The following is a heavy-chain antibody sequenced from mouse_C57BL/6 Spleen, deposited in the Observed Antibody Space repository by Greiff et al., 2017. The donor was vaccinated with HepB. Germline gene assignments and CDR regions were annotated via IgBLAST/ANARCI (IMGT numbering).Heavy chain of an antibody. Sequence: EVQGVESGGDLVKPGGSLKLSCAASGFTFSSYGMSWVRQTPDKRLEWVATISSGGSYTYYPDSVKGRFTISRDNAKNTLYLQMSSLKSEDTAMYYCARQGMIGWYFDVWGTGTTVTVSS. V-gene: IGHV5-6*01. J-gene: IGHJ1*03. CDR3: ARQGMIGWYFDV. D-gene: IGHD2-3*01. CDR2: ISSGGSYT. CDR1: GFTFSSYG.